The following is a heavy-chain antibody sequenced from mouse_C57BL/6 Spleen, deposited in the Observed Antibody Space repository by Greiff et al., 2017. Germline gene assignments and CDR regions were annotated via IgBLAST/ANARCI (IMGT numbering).Heavy chain of an antibody. J-gene: IGHJ2*01. Sequence: QVQLKESGPGILQSSQTLSLTCSFSGFSLSTSGMGVSWIRQPSGKGLEWLAHIYWDDDKRYNPSLKSRLTISKDTSRNQVFLKLTRVDTAETATYYCARDPYWYGYAFDYWGQGTTLTVSS. CDR1: GFSLSTSGMG. V-gene: IGHV8-12*01. D-gene: IGHD2-2*01. CDR2: IYWDDDK. CDR3: ARDPYWYGYAFDY.